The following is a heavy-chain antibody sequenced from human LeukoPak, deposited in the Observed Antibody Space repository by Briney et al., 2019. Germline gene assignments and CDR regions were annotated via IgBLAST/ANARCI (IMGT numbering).Heavy chain of an antibody. CDR1: GGSFSGYY. J-gene: IGHJ4*02. D-gene: IGHD3-22*01. Sequence: PSETLSLTCAVYGGSFSGYYWGWIRQPPGKGLEWIGEINHSGSTNYNPSLKSRVTISVDTSKNQFSLKLSSVTAADTAVYYCARELTTMIGEHFDYWGQGTLVTVSS. CDR3: ARELTTMIGEHFDY. V-gene: IGHV4-34*01. CDR2: INHSGST.